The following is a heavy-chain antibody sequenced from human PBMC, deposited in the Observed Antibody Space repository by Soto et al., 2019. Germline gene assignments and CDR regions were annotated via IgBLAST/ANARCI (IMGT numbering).Heavy chain of an antibody. CDR1: GGTFSSCA. J-gene: IGHJ5*02. CDR3: ARQGVVVVPAAYGGNWFDP. CDR2: IIPIFGTA. D-gene: IGHD2-2*01. V-gene: IGHV1-69*13. Sequence: GASVKVSCKAFGGTFSSCAISWVRQAPGQGLEWMGGIIPIFGTANYAQKFQGRVTITADESTSTAYMELSSLRSEDTAVYYCARQGVVVVPAAYGGNWFDPWGQGTLVTVSS.